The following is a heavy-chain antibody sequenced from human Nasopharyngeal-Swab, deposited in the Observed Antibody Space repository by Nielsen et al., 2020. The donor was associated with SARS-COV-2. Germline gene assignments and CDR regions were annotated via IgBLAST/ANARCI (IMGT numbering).Heavy chain of an antibody. D-gene: IGHD2-21*02. CDR3: AKWSQVTTDAFDI. CDR1: GFTFSSYA. Sequence: GESLKISCAASGFTFSSYAMSWVRQAPGKGLEWVSAISGSGGSTYYADSVKGRFTISRDNSENTLYLQMNSLRAEDTAVYYCAKWSQVTTDAFDIWGQGTMVTVSS. J-gene: IGHJ3*02. V-gene: IGHV3-23*01. CDR2: ISGSGGST.